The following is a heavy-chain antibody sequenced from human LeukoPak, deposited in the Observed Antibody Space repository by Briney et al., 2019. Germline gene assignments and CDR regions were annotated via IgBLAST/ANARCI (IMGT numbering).Heavy chain of an antibody. Sequence: GESLKISCKGSGYSFISYWIGWVRLMPGKGLEWMGIIYPSDSETRYSPSFQGQVTISADKSISTAYLQWSSLTASDTAMYYCARQVAVAAWEYWGQGTLVTVSS. V-gene: IGHV5-51*01. CDR1: GYSFISYW. D-gene: IGHD6-19*01. CDR2: IYPSDSET. CDR3: ARQVAVAAWEY. J-gene: IGHJ4*02.